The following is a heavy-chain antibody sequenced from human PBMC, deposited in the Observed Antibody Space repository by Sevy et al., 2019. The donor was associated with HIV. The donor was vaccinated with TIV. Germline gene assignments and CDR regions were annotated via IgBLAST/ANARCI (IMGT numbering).Heavy chain of an antibody. D-gene: IGHD5-12*01. CDR2: IRYDGSNK. J-gene: IGHJ3*02. CDR1: GFTFSSYG. V-gene: IGHV3-30*02. Sequence: GGSLRLSCAASGFTFSSYGMHWVRQAPGKGLEWVAFIRYDGSNKYYADSVKGRFTISRDNSKNTLYLQMNSLRAEDTAVYYCAKDLKYSDYDHDAFDIWGQGTMVTVSS. CDR3: AKDLKYSDYDHDAFDI.